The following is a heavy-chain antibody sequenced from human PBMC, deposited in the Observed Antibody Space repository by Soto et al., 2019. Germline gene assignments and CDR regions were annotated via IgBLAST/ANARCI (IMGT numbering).Heavy chain of an antibody. CDR3: ATRITVFGLLIPPFDP. CDR1: GGSISSSNW. V-gene: IGHV4-4*02. J-gene: IGHJ5*02. D-gene: IGHD3-3*01. Sequence: PSETLSLTCAVSGGSISSSNWWSGVRQPPGKGLEWIGEIYHSGSTHYNPSLKSRVTMSVDTSKNQFSLRLSSVTAADTAIYYCATRITVFGLLIPPFDPWGQGTQVT. CDR2: IYHSGST.